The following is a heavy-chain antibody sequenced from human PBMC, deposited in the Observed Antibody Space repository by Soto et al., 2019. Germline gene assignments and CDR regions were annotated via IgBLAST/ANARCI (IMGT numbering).Heavy chain of an antibody. V-gene: IGHV1-58*02. CDR3: VAGTQLVY. CDR2: IVVGSGNT. CDR1: GFIFTSFA. D-gene: IGHD6-6*01. J-gene: IGHJ4*02. Sequence: SVKVSCKASGFIFTSFAMQWVRQARGQRLEWIGWIVVGSGNTNYAQRFQERVTITRDMSTSTAYMELSSLRSEDTAVYYCVAGTQLVYWGQGTLVTVS.